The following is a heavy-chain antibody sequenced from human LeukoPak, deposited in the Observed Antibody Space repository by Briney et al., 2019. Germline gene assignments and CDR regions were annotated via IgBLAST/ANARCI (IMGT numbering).Heavy chain of an antibody. Sequence: SETLSLTCTVPDGSISNYFWSWIRQPPGKGLEWIGYIYYTGMTNSNPSLKSRVTISMDTSKNQFSLNLRSVTAADTAIYYCASDGRMVIMSKFSTGIDQWGQGTLVTVSS. CDR1: DGSISNYF. CDR2: IYYTGMT. V-gene: IGHV4-59*08. J-gene: IGHJ4*02. CDR3: ASDGRMVIMSKFSTGIDQ. D-gene: IGHD2-8*01.